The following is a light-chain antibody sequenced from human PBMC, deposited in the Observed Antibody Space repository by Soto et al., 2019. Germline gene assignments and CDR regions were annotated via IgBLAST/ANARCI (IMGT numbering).Light chain of an antibody. V-gene: IGLV2-11*01. CDR3: SSYTSSTTVVL. CDR1: SSDVGGYNY. CDR2: DVS. Sequence: QSALTQPRSVSGSPGQSVTISCTGTSSDVGGYNYVSWYQQHPGKAPKLMIYDVSKRPSGVPDRFSGSKSGNTASLTISGLQAEDEADYYCSSYTSSTTVVLFGGGTKLTVL. J-gene: IGLJ3*02.